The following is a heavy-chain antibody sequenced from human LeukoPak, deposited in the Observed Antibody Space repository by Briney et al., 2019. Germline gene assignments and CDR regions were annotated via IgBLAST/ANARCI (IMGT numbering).Heavy chain of an antibody. CDR2: IKQGGSEK. D-gene: IGHD2-2*01. V-gene: IGHV3-7*03. J-gene: IGHJ5*02. CDR3: AKYIVVVPAAIGNWFDP. CDR1: GFTVSSNY. Sequence: GGSLRLSCAASGFTVSSNYMSWVRQAPGKGLEWVANIKQGGSEKYYVDSVKGRFTISRDNAKNSLYLQMNSLRAEDTAVYYCAKYIVVVPAAIGNWFDPWGQGTLVTVSS.